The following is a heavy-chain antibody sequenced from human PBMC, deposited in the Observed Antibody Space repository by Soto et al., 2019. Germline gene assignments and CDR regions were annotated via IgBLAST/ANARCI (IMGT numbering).Heavy chain of an antibody. V-gene: IGHV5-10-1*01. J-gene: IGHJ6*02. Sequence: PGESLKISCKGSGYSFTSYWISWVRQMPGKGLEWMGRIDPSDSYTNYSPSFQGHVTISADKSISTAYLQWSSLKASDTAMYYCARHRGLYDFWSGYSYYYGMDVWGQGTTVTVSS. D-gene: IGHD3-3*01. CDR3: ARHRGLYDFWSGYSYYYGMDV. CDR2: IDPSDSYT. CDR1: GYSFTSYW.